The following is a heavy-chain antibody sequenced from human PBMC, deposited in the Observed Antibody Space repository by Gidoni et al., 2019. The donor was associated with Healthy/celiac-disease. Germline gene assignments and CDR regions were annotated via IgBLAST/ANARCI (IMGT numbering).Heavy chain of an antibody. CDR1: GFTFSSYS. Sequence: EVQLVESGGGLVKPGGSLRLSCAASGFTFSSYSMNWVRQAPGKGLEWVSSISSSSSYIYYADSVKGRFTISRDNAKNSLYLQMNSLRAEDTAVYYCARDQGSQPRDMALDYWGQGTLVTVSS. D-gene: IGHD2-15*01. CDR2: ISSSSSYI. CDR3: ARDQGSQPRDMALDY. J-gene: IGHJ4*02. V-gene: IGHV3-21*01.